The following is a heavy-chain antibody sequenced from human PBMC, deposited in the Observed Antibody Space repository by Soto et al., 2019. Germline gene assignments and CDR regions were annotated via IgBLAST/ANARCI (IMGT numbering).Heavy chain of an antibody. Sequence: LSLTCTVSGTSITNSRYYWGWIRQPPGKGLEWIGYIYYSGSTYYSPSLKSRVTISVDTSKNQFSLKLSSVTAADTAVYYCARAPIQLWPFDYWGQGTLVTVSS. CDR2: IYYSGST. V-gene: IGHV4-31*03. CDR3: ARAPIQLWPFDY. D-gene: IGHD5-18*01. CDR1: GTSITNSRYY. J-gene: IGHJ4*02.